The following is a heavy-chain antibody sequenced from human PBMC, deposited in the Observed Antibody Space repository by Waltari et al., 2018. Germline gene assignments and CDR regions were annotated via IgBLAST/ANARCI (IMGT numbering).Heavy chain of an antibody. V-gene: IGHV4-34*01. CDR1: GESFSGYY. J-gene: IGHJ4*02. CDR3: ARGNVVMISIDV. CDR2: INYSGRT. Sequence: QVQIKQWGAGLLKPSETLSLSCSVHGESFSGYYWTWIRQSPGKGLEWIGEINYSGRTNYNPTLKSRVTISLDTSENQFSLKLRSVTAADTAVYYCARGNVVMISIDVWSPGTLVTVSS. D-gene: IGHD2-21*01.